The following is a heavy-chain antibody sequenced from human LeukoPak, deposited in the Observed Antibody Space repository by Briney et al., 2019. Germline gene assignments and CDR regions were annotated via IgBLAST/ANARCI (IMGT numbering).Heavy chain of an antibody. CDR3: ARERDPYDILTGYLSY. CDR2: ISYDGSNK. Sequence: GGSLRLSCAASGFTFSSYSMNWVRQAPGKGLEWVAVISYDGSNKYYADSVKGRFTISRDNSKNTLYLQMNSLRVEDTAVYYCARERDPYDILTGYLSYWGQGTLVTVSS. D-gene: IGHD3-9*01. J-gene: IGHJ4*02. CDR1: GFTFSSYS. V-gene: IGHV3-30*03.